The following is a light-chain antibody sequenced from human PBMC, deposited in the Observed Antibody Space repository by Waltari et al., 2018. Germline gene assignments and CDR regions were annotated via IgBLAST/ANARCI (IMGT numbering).Light chain of an antibody. CDR3: LLYHSGAQLWV. Sequence: QTVVTQEPSLTVSPGGTVTLTCASSTGAVTSGYFPIWFQQKPGQAPRPLIYSTSNHHPWTPARFSGSLLGDKAALTLSAVQPEDEAEYYCLLYHSGAQLWVFGGGTKLTVL. J-gene: IGLJ3*02. CDR1: TGAVTSGYF. V-gene: IGLV7-43*01. CDR2: STS.